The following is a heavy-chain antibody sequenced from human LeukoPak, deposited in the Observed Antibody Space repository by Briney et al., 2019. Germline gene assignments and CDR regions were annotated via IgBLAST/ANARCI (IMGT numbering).Heavy chain of an antibody. Sequence: GGSLRLSCAASGFTFDSYGMNWVRQAPGKGLEWISSISSSSTYIYYADSVKGRFTISRDNAKNSVYLQMNSLRAEDTAVYYCARAYCSSTRCSYYFDSWGQGTLVTVSS. D-gene: IGHD2-2*01. CDR2: ISSSSTYI. V-gene: IGHV3-21*01. CDR3: ARAYCSSTRCSYYFDS. CDR1: GFTFDSYG. J-gene: IGHJ4*02.